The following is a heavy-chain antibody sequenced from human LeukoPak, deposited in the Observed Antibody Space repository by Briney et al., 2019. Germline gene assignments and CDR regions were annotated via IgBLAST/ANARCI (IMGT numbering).Heavy chain of an antibody. V-gene: IGHV4-39*01. Sequence: SETLSLTCTVSGGSISSSSYYWGWIRQPPGKGLDWIGTIYYTGSTYYNPSLKSRVTISVDTSKNQFSLKLSSVTAADTAVYYCARQSNDWSPDYWGQGTLVTVSS. CDR2: IYYTGST. D-gene: IGHD3-9*01. CDR1: GGSISSSSYY. CDR3: ARQSNDWSPDY. J-gene: IGHJ4*02.